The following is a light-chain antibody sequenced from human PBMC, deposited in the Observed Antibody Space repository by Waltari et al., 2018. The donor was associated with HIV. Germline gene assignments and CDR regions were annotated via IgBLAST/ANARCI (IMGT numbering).Light chain of an antibody. CDR2: DND. V-gene: IGLV1-51*01. Sequence: QSMLTQPPSVSAAPGQKVTIPCSGTGSNPAHNYVSWYQHLPGAAPKLVIYDNDNRPSGIPDRFSGSKSGASATLVITGLQTGDEGDYYCGTWDSSLNAGVFGGGTKLTVL. CDR3: GTWDSSLNAGV. CDR1: GSNPAHNY. J-gene: IGLJ3*02.